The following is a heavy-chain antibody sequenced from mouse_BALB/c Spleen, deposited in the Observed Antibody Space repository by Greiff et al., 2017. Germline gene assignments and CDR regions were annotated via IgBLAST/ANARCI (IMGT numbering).Heavy chain of an antibody. CDR1: GFAFSSYD. CDR2: ISSGGGST. D-gene: IGHD2-4*01. V-gene: IGHV5-12-1*01. Sequence: EVQVVESGGGLVKPGGSLKLSCAASGFAFSSYDMSWVRQTPEKRLEWVAYISSGGGSTYYPDTVKGRFTISRDNAKNTLYLQMSSLKSEDTAMYYCARRRDYDGDPFFDYWGQGTTLTVSS. CDR3: ARRRDYDGDPFFDY. J-gene: IGHJ2*01.